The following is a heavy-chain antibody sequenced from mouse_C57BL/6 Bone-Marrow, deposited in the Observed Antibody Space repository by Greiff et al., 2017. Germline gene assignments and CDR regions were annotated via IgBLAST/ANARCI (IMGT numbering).Heavy chain of an antibody. CDR3: ARGVVAPFAY. Sequence: EVQLQQSGPGLVKPSQSLSLTCSVTGYSITSGYYWNWIRQFPGNKLEWMGYISYDGSNNYNPSLKNRISITRDTSKNPFFLKLNSVTTEDTATXYCARGVVAPFAYWGQGTLVTVSA. CDR2: ISYDGSN. D-gene: IGHD1-1*01. J-gene: IGHJ3*01. CDR1: GYSITSGYY. V-gene: IGHV3-6*01.